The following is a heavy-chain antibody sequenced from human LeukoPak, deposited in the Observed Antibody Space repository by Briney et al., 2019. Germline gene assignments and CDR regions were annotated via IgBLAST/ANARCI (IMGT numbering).Heavy chain of an antibody. V-gene: IGHV4-59*01. Sequence: SSEALSLTCTVSGGSISSYYWSWIRQPPGKGLEWIGYIYYSGSTNYNPSLKSRVTISVDTSKNQFSLKLSSVTAADTAVYYCARDLYFDPLWGQGTLVTVSS. CDR3: ARDLYFDPL. CDR1: GGSISSYY. CDR2: IYYSGST. D-gene: IGHD3-9*01. J-gene: IGHJ4*02.